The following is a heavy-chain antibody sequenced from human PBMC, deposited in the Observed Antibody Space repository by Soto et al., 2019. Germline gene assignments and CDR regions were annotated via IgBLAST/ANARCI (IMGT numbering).Heavy chain of an antibody. V-gene: IGHV4-59*12. J-gene: IGHJ4*02. D-gene: IGHD3-16*01. CDR1: GGSFSDNY. CDR3: AAGTLGAVWTPLDD. CDR2: VYYSGST. Sequence: SETLSLTCDVSGGSFSDNYWTWIRQVPGKGLEWIGYVYYSGSTNYNPSLKSRVTISVDASKQQFSLKLTSVTAADTALYYCAAGTLGAVWTPLDDWGQGILVTVSS.